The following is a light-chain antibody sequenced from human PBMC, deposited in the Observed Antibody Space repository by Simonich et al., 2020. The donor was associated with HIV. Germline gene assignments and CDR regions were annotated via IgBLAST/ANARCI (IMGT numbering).Light chain of an antibody. V-gene: IGKV1-NL1*01. CDR3: QQFFSTPLT. J-gene: IGKJ1*01. CDR1: QGISNS. Sequence: DILMTQSPSSLPASVGDRVTITCRASQGISNSLAWYQQKPGKAPKLLLSASSRLERGVPSRFSGSGSGTDYTLTISSLQPEDFATYYCQQFFSTPLTFGQGTKVEIK. CDR2: ASS.